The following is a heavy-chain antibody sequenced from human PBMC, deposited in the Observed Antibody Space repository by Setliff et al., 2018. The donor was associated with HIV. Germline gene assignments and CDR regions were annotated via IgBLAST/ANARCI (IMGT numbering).Heavy chain of an antibody. CDR1: GFNFDIFA. J-gene: IGHJ4*02. CDR2: IWNAGSAT. D-gene: IGHD4-17*01. CDR3: AKDVDYGEAADY. V-gene: IGHV3-23*03. Sequence: GGSLRLSCAASGFNFDIFAMHWVRQAPGKGLEWVAAIWNAGSATKYSESVKGRFTISRDNSKNTLYLQMNSLGAEDTAVYYCAKDVDYGEAADYWGQGTLVTVSS.